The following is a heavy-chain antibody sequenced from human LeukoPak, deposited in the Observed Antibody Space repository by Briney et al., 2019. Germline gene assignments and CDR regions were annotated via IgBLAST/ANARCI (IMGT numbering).Heavy chain of an antibody. CDR1: GFTFSSYA. J-gene: IGHJ3*02. CDR3: ANFDGDSQAFHI. V-gene: IGHV3-30*18. CDR2: ILYDGSKK. Sequence: GGSLRLSCAASGFTFSSYAMSWVRQAPGKGLEWVAAILYDGSKKYYADSVKGRFSVYRDNSDYTLHLQMNNLKTDDTALYSCANFDGDSQAFHIWGLGTMVTVSS. D-gene: IGHD3-9*01.